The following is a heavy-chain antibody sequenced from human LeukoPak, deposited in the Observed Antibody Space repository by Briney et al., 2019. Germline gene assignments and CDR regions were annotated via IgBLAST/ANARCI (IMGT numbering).Heavy chain of an antibody. V-gene: IGHV4-34*01. D-gene: IGHD2-2*02. Sequence: PSETLSLTCAVYGGSFSGYYWSWIRQPPGEGLEWIGEINHSGSTNYNPSLKSRVTISVDTSKNQFSLKLSSVTAADTAVYYCARKNYCSSTSCYRGAFDIWGQGTMVTVSS. CDR3: ARKNYCSSTSCYRGAFDI. CDR1: GGSFSGYY. J-gene: IGHJ3*02. CDR2: INHSGST.